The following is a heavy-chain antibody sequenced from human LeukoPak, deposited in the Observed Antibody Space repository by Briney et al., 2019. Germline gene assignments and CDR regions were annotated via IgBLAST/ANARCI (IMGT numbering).Heavy chain of an antibody. Sequence: GGSLRLSCAASGFTFSSYWMSWVRQAPGKGLEWVANIKQDGSEKYYVDSVKGRFTISRDNAKNSLYLQMNSLRAEDTAVYYCARVRSMVRGVIIGVDAFDIWGQGTMVAVSS. CDR1: GFTFSSYW. CDR3: ARVRSMVRGVIIGVDAFDI. V-gene: IGHV3-7*01. D-gene: IGHD3-10*01. J-gene: IGHJ3*02. CDR2: IKQDGSEK.